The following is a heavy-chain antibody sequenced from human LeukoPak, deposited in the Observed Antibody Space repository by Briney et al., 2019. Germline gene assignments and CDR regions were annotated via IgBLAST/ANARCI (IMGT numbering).Heavy chain of an antibody. CDR1: GGSISSYY. CDR3: ARAYNWFDP. CDR2: IYYSGST. Sequence: SETLSLTCTVSGGSISSYYWSWIRQPPGKGLEWIGYIYYSGSTNYNPSLKSRVTISIDTSKNQFSLKLTSLTAADTAVYYCARAYNWFDPWGQGTLVTVSS. V-gene: IGHV4-59*08. J-gene: IGHJ5*02.